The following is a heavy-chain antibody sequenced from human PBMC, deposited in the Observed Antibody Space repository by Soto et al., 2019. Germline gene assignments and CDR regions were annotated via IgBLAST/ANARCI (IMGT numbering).Heavy chain of an antibody. CDR1: GYTFTNYG. Sequence: QVQLVQSGAEVKKPGASVKVSCKASGYTFTNYGITWVRQAPGQGLEWMGWISAYNGDTNYAQKLQARVTMTTDTSTTTAYMELRGLTPADTAVYYCARGFCSGGICYPNDFWGQGTLVTVSS. J-gene: IGHJ4*02. CDR2: ISAYNGDT. D-gene: IGHD2-15*01. CDR3: ARGFCSGGICYPNDF. V-gene: IGHV1-18*01.